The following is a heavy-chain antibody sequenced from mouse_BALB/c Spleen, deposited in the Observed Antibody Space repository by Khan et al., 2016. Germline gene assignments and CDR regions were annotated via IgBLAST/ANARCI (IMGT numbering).Heavy chain of an antibody. V-gene: IGHV3-2*02. Sequence: EVQLQESGPGLVKPSQSLSLTCTVTGYSITSDYAWNWIRQFPGNKLEWMGYISYSGSTSYNPSLKSRISITRDTSTNQFFLQLNSVTTEDTATXYCGRDYYGSSYFDYWGQGTTLTVSS. CDR1: GYSITSDYA. CDR2: ISYSGST. D-gene: IGHD1-1*01. CDR3: GRDYYGSSYFDY. J-gene: IGHJ2*01.